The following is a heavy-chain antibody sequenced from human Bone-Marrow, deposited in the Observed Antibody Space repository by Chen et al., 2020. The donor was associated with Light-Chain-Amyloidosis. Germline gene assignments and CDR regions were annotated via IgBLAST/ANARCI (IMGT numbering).Heavy chain of an antibody. CDR3: ARDMSPGIAVSGPYGMDV. D-gene: IGHD6-19*01. CDR1: GYTFTGSY. V-gene: IGHV1-2*02. J-gene: IGHJ6*02. Sequence: QVQLVQSGAELRKPGASVKVSCKASGYTFTGSYIHWVRQAPGQGLEWVGWVNPNNGGINYAQKFQDRVSMTRHTTVSTVYMELSRLTSDDTAVYFCARDMSPGIAVSGPYGMDVWGQGTTVTVSS. CDR2: VNPNNGGI.